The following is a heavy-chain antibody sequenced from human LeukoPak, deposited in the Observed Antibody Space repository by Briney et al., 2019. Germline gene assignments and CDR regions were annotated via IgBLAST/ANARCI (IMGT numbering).Heavy chain of an antibody. Sequence: HPGGSLRLSCAASGFTLSSYAMHWVRQAPGKGLEWVAVISYDGSNKYYADSVKGRFTISRDNSKNTLYLQMNSLRAEDTAVYYCARKDSRGNAFDIWGQGTMVTVSS. D-gene: IGHD6-25*01. V-gene: IGHV3-30*04. CDR2: ISYDGSNK. J-gene: IGHJ3*02. CDR3: ARKDSRGNAFDI. CDR1: GFTLSSYA.